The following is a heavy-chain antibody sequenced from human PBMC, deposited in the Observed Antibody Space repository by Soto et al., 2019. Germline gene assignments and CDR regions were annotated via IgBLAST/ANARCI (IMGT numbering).Heavy chain of an antibody. V-gene: IGHV3-30-3*01. CDR1: GFTFSSFA. J-gene: IGHJ4*02. CDR3: ARDLSRGITMIALEIHY. CDR2: ISYDGSNK. D-gene: IGHD3-22*01. Sequence: GGSLRLSCAASGFTFSSFAMHWVRQAPGKGLELVAIISYDGSNKYYAESVKGRFTISRDNPKNTLYLQMSSLRAEDTAVYYCARDLSRGITMIALEIHYWGQGTLVTVSS.